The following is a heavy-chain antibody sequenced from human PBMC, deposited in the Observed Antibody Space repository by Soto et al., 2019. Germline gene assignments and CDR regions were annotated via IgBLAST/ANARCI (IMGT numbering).Heavy chain of an antibody. J-gene: IGHJ4*02. CDR1: GDSVSSNTAA. CDR3: ARGGQWLPVY. D-gene: IGHD6-19*01. CDR2: TYYRSNWRH. Sequence: SQTLSLTCAISGDSVSSNTAAWNWIRSSPSRGLEWLGRTYYRSNWRHDYAVSVKSRITVNPDTSKNHFSLQLNSVTPADTAVYYCARGGQWLPVYWGQGTLVTVSS. V-gene: IGHV6-1*01.